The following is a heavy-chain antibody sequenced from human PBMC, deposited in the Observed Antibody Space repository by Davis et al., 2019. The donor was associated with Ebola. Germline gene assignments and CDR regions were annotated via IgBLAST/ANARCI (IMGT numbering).Heavy chain of an antibody. D-gene: IGHD2-2*01. CDR3: ARANYCSSTSCYLRGFDP. Sequence: MPSETLSLTCAVYGGSFSGYYWSWIRQPPGKGLEWIGEINHSGSTYYNPSLKSRVTISVDTSKNQFSLKLSSVTAADTAVYYCARANYCSSTSCYLRGFDPWGQGTLVTVSS. V-gene: IGHV4-34*09. CDR2: INHSGST. CDR1: GGSFSGYY. J-gene: IGHJ5*02.